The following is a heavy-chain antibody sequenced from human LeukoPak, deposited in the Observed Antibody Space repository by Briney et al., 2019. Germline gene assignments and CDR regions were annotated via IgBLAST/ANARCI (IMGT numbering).Heavy chain of an antibody. V-gene: IGHV3-23*01. CDR3: AKAEKKGSSRPFNY. J-gene: IGHJ4*02. CDR2: ISGSGGSK. Sequence: PGGSLRLSCAASGFTFSSYAMSWVRQAPGKGLQWVSGISGSGGSKYYADSVKGRFTISRDNSMNTLFLQMNSLRAEDTAVYYCAKAEKKGSSRPFNYWGQGSLLTVSS. CDR1: GFTFSSYA. D-gene: IGHD6-19*01.